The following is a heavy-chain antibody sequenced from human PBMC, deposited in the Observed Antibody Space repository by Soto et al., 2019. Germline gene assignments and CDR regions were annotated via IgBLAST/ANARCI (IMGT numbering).Heavy chain of an antibody. J-gene: IGHJ6*02. CDR3: PRGDGGGSRSPASYYWAGWDL. D-gene: IGHD1-26*01. CDR2: ISAGGDMT. V-gene: IGHV3-23*01. Sequence: DVQLLESGGQLVQPGGSLRLSCSASGFALSSYAMSWVRQAPGKGLQWVSSISAGGDMTYNSDSVKGRFTISRDNSNNALFRPRHNLRIKATALNNWPRGDGGGSRSPASYYWAGWDLWGQGDTVTVS. CDR1: GFALSSYA.